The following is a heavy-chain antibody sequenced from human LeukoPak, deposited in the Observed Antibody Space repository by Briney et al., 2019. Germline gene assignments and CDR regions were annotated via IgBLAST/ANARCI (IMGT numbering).Heavy chain of an antibody. J-gene: IGHJ6*02. CDR2: IYSGGTT. D-gene: IGHD6-19*01. CDR1: GYTVSGNF. CDR3: SRDQRPHSSAWSPYGGMDV. V-gene: IGHV3-66*01. Sequence: PGGPLRLSCAASGYTVSGNFMNWVRQAPGKGLEWVSIIYSGGTTVYADSVRGRFTVSRDSSKNTLYLQMNSLTVEDTAVYFCSRDQRPHSSAWSPYGGMDVWGQGTTVIVSS.